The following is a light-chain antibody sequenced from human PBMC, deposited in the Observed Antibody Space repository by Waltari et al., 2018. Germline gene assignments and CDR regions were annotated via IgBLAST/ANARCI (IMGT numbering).Light chain of an antibody. J-gene: IGKJ1*01. Sequence: DIRMTQSPSTLSASVGDRVTITCRACQSISSWLAWYQQKPGKAPKLLSYKTSSLESGVPSRFSGSGSGTEFTLTISSLQPDDFATYYCQQYSSYSWTFGQGTKVEIK. CDR2: KTS. V-gene: IGKV1-5*03. CDR1: QSISSW. CDR3: QQYSSYSWT.